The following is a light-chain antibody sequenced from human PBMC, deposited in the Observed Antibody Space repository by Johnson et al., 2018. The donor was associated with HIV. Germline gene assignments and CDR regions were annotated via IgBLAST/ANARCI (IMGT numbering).Light chain of an antibody. CDR1: SFNIGINF. J-gene: IGLJ1*01. CDR2: DNN. Sequence: QAVLTQPPSVSAAPGQRVTISCSGSSFNIGINFVSWYQQVPGTAPKLLIYDNNKRPSGIPDRFSGSKSGTSATLGITGLQTGDEADYYCGAWDSRLSVCVFVPGTKVTVL. CDR3: GAWDSRLSVCV. V-gene: IGLV1-51*01.